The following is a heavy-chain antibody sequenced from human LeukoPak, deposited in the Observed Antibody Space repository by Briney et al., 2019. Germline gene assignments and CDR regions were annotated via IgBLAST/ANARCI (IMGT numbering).Heavy chain of an antibody. D-gene: IGHD6-13*01. V-gene: IGHV3-53*01. CDR1: GFTVSSNY. CDR3: ARVSSSWYDY. Sequence: PGGSLRLSCAASGFTVSSNYMSWVRQAPGKGLEWVSVIYSGGSTYYTDSVKGRFTISRDNSKNTLYLQMNSLRAEDTAVYHCARVSSSWYDYWGQGTLVTVSS. J-gene: IGHJ4*02. CDR2: IYSGGST.